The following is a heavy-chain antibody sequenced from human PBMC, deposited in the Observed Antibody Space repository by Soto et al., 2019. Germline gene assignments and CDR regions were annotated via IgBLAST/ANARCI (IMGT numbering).Heavy chain of an antibody. Sequence: GGSLRLSCAASGFTFSSYGMHWVRQAPGKGLEWVAVISYDGSNKYYADSVKGRFTISRGNSKNTLYLQMNSLRAEDTAVYYCAKDRYRSGWYYYWGQGTLVTVSS. D-gene: IGHD6-19*01. CDR2: ISYDGSNK. J-gene: IGHJ4*02. CDR1: GFTFSSYG. V-gene: IGHV3-30*18. CDR3: AKDRYRSGWYYY.